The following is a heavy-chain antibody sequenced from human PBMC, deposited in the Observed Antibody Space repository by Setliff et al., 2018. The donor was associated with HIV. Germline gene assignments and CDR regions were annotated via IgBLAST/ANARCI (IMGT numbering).Heavy chain of an antibody. J-gene: IGHJ4*02. D-gene: IGHD3-10*01. Sequence: SETLSLTCTVSGGSINTYYWSWIRQPAGKGLEWIGRFYTSGSTNYNPSLKSRVTISIDSSKSQISLNVTSVTAADTAVYYCTRRDVSPLWFGQFDYWGQGILVTVSS. CDR2: FYTSGST. CDR3: TRRDVSPLWFGQFDY. V-gene: IGHV4-4*07. CDR1: GGSINTYY.